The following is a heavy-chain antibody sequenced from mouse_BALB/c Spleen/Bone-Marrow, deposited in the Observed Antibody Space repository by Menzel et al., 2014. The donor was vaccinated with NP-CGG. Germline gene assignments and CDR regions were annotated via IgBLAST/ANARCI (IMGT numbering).Heavy chain of an antibody. Sequence: QVHVKQSGPGQVAPSQSLSITCTVSGFSLSRYNVHWVRQPPGKGLEWLGVIWGGGNTDYNSGFKSRLNISKDNSKSQVFLKLNSLQTDDTAMYYCARFITTGTMDYWGQGTSVTVSS. D-gene: IGHD1-1*01. V-gene: IGHV2-6-4*01. CDR3: ARFITTGTMDY. J-gene: IGHJ4*01. CDR2: IWGGGNT. CDR1: GFSLSRYN.